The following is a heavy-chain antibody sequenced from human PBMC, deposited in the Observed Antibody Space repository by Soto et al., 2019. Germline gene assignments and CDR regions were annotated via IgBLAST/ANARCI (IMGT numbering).Heavy chain of an antibody. V-gene: IGHV3-23*01. Sequence: EVQLLESVGGLVQPGGSLRLSCAASGFTFSDYAMSWVRQAPGKGLEWVSVISVSGGSTYYADSVKGRFTISRDNSKNTLYLQMNTLRAEDTAVYYCAKSHVFHYYYYNMDVWGQGTTVTVSS. CDR2: ISVSGGST. D-gene: IGHD2-8*01. J-gene: IGHJ6*02. CDR1: GFTFSDYA. CDR3: AKSHVFHYYYYNMDV.